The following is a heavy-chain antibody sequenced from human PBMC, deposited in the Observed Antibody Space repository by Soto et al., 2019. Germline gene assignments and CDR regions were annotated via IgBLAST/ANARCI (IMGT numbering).Heavy chain of an antibody. V-gene: IGHV1-8*01. D-gene: IGHD3-3*01. CDR1: GYTFTSYN. J-gene: IGHJ5*02. CDR2: MHPNSGNT. CDR3: ARDLFEWLPDSWFDP. Sequence: QVQLVQSGAEVKKPGASVKVSCKASGYTFTSYNINWVRQATGQGLEWMGWMHPNSGNTGYAQKFQGRVTMTRNTSISTAYMEVSSLRSEDTAVYYCARDLFEWLPDSWFDPWGQGTLVTVSS.